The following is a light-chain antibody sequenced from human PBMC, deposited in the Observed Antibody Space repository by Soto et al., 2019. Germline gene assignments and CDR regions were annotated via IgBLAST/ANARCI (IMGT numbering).Light chain of an antibody. Sequence: EIIMTQAPATLSVSPGERVTLSCRASQSVTSNLAWYQQKPGQAPRLLIYTTSIRATGIPDRFSGSGSGTDFTLTISSLQAEDVAVYYCQQYYGSPRAFGGGTKVDI. CDR3: QQYYGSPRA. CDR1: QSVTSN. CDR2: TTS. V-gene: IGKV3D-15*01. J-gene: IGKJ4*01.